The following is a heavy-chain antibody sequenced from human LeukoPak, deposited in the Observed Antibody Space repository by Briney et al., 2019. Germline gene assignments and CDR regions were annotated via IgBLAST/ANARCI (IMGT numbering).Heavy chain of an antibody. J-gene: IGHJ4*02. Sequence: SETLSLTCSVSGGSISSTSYFWGWIRQPPGKGLEWIGSIYYSGSTYYNPSLKSRVTISVDTSKNQFSLKLSSVTAADTAVYYCARNPGSGSYSSDYWGQGTLVTVSS. CDR2: IYYSGST. CDR3: ARNPGSGSYSSDY. V-gene: IGHV4-39*07. D-gene: IGHD3-10*01. CDR1: GGSISSTSYF.